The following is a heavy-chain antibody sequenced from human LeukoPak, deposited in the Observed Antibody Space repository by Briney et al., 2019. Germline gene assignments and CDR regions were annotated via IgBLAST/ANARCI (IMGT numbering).Heavy chain of an antibody. CDR2: ISSNGGSI. J-gene: IGHJ4*02. D-gene: IGHD6-19*01. V-gene: IGHV3-64*01. CDR1: GFTFSSYA. CDR3: ARAGIAVAGTKSLYFDY. Sequence: GGSLRLSCAASGFTFSSYAMHWVRQAPGKGLEYVSAISSNGGSIYYANSVKGRFTISRDNSKNTLYLQMGSLRAEDMAVYYCARAGIAVAGTKSLYFDYWGQGTLVTVSS.